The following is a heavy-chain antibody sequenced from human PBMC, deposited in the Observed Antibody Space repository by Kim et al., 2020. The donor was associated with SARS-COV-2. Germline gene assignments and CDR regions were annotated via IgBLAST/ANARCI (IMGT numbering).Heavy chain of an antibody. D-gene: IGHD3-22*01. CDR2: INHSGST. J-gene: IGHJ5*02. CDR1: GGSFSGYY. CDR3: ASGRGGYYHNWFDP. Sequence: SETLSLTCAVYGGSFSGYYWSWIRQPPGKGLEWIGEINHSGSTNYNPSLKSRVTISVDTSKNQFSLKLSSVTAADTAVYYCASGRGGYYHNWFDPWGQGT. V-gene: IGHV4-34*01.